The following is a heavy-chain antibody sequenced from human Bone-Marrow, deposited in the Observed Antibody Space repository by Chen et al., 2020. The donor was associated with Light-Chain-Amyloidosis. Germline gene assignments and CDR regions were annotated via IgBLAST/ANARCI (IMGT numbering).Heavy chain of an antibody. CDR2: IYPDDSDA. CDR3: ARRRDGYNFDY. D-gene: IGHD5-12*01. Sequence: IGWVRQMPGKGLEWMGVIYPDDSDARYSPSFEGQVTISADKSITTAHLQWRSLKASDTAMYYCARRRDGYNFDYWGQGTLVTVSS. J-gene: IGHJ4*02. V-gene: IGHV5-51*01.